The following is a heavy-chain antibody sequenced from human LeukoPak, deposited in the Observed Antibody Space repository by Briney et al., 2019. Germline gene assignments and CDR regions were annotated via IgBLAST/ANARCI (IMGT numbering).Heavy chain of an antibody. CDR2: IYYSGST. D-gene: IGHD4-17*01. J-gene: IGHJ5*02. V-gene: IGHV4-59*01. Sequence: SETLSLTCTVSGGSISSYYWSWIRQPPGKGLEWIGYIYYSGSTNYNPSLKSRVTISVDTSKNQSSLKLSSVTAADTAVYYCARMNGDYVRIDPWGQGTLVTVSS. CDR1: GGSISSYY. CDR3: ARMNGDYVRIDP.